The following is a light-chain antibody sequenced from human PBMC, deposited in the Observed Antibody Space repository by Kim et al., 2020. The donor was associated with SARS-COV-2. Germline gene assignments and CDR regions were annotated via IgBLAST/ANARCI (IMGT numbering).Light chain of an antibody. CDR3: YSATDNNRV. Sequence: VSPGQTARITCSGEILAQRYVRWFQQKPGQAPLLVIYRDSERPSGIPERFSGSSSGTTVTLTISGAQVEDESDYYCYSATDNNRVFGGGTQLTVL. CDR2: RDS. J-gene: IGLJ2*01. V-gene: IGLV3-27*01. CDR1: ILAQRY.